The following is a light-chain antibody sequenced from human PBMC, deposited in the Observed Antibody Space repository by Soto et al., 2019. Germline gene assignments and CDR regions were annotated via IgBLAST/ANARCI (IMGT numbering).Light chain of an antibody. Sequence: EIVLTQSPGTLCLSLGERATLSCRASQSVSSYLAWYQQKPGQAPRLLIYDASNRATGIPARFSGSGSGTDFTLTISSLEPEDFAVYYCQQRSNWPPWTFGQGTKVEIK. V-gene: IGKV3-11*01. CDR2: DAS. CDR3: QQRSNWPPWT. J-gene: IGKJ1*01. CDR1: QSVSSY.